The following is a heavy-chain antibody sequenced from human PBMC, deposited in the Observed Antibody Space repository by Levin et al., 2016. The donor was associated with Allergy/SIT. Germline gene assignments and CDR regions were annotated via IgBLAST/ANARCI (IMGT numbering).Heavy chain of an antibody. CDR2: ISGSGGST. D-gene: IGHD6-13*01. CDR3: AKDPRPAAGGWYFDL. V-gene: IGHV3-23*01. Sequence: WIRQPPGKGLEWVSGISGSGGSTYYADSVKGRFTISRDNSKNTLYLQMNSLRAEDTAVFYCAKDPRPAAGGWYFDLWGRGTLVTVSS. J-gene: IGHJ2*01.